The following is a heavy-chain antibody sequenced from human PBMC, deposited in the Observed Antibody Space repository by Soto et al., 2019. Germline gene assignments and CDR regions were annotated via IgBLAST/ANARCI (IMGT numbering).Heavy chain of an antibody. V-gene: IGHV4-61*01. J-gene: IGHJ4*02. Sequence: PSETLSLTCTASGGSFKSGSYSWSWIRQPPGKGLEWIGYVYHTGRTSYNPSLKSRVSISMDTSKNQFSLNLDSVTAADTAVYFCGRDCAYFDSWVQGRPVTVAS. D-gene: IGHD2-21*01. CDR1: GGSFKSGSYS. CDR3: GRDCAYFDS. CDR2: VYHTGRT.